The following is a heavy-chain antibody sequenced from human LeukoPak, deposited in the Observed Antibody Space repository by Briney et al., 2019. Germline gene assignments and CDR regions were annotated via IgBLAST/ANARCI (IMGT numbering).Heavy chain of an antibody. D-gene: IGHD3-22*01. CDR2: IYYSGST. J-gene: IGHJ4*02. CDR1: GGSISSYY. Sequence: SDTLSLTCTVSGGSISSYYWSWIRQPPGKGLEWIGYIYYSGSTNYNPSLKSRVTISVDTSKNQFSLKLSSVTAADTAVYYCAREPLEYYYDSSVDWGQGTLVTVSS. CDR3: AREPLEYYYDSSVD. V-gene: IGHV4-59*01.